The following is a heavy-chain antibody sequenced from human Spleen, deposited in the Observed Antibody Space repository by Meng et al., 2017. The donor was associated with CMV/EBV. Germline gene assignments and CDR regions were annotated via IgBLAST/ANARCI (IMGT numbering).Heavy chain of an antibody. CDR2: INPTTGGT. Sequence: ASVKVSCKASGYSFTGQYLHWVRQAPGQGLEWMGWINPTTGGTSSAQRFQGRVIMTGDTSISTAYMDLRRLRSDDTAIDYCAMASLKYFFDSWGQGTLVTVSS. D-gene: IGHD3-10*01. J-gene: IGHJ4*02. V-gene: IGHV1-2*02. CDR3: AMASLKYFFDS. CDR1: GYSFTGQY.